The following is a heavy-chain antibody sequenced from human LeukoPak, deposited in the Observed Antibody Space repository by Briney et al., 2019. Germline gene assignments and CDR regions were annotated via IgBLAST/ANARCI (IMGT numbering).Heavy chain of an antibody. CDR2: IYYTGST. D-gene: IGHD2/OR15-2a*01. J-gene: IGHJ5*02. Sequence: NPSETLSLTCTVSGGSISSYYWNWLRQPPGKGLEWIGYIYYTGSTNYNPSLKSRVTISVDTSKNQFSLKLTSVTAADTAVYYCASGFYARNWFDPWGQGTLVTVSS. V-gene: IGHV4-59*01. CDR1: GGSISSYY. CDR3: ASGFYARNWFDP.